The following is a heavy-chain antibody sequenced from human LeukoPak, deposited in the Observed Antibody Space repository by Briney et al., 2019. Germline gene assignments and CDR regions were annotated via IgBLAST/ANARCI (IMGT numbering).Heavy chain of an antibody. V-gene: IGHV1-8*01. CDR1: GYTFTSYD. J-gene: IGHJ6*03. CDR2: MNPNSGNT. CDR3: ARQLGISSSWYQVLYYYYYYMDV. D-gene: IGHD6-13*01. Sequence: ASVKVSCKASGYTFTSYDINWVRQATGQGLEWMGWMNPNSGNTGYAQKFQGRVTMTRNTSISTAYMELSSLRSEDTAVYYCARQLGISSSWYQVLYYYYYYMDVWGKGTTVTVSS.